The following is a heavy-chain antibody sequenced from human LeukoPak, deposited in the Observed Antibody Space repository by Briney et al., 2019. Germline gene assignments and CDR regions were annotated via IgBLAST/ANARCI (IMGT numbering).Heavy chain of an antibody. J-gene: IGHJ4*02. Sequence: GASVKVSCKASGYTFTSYGISWVRQAPGQGLEWMGWISAYNGNTNYAQKLQGRVTMTTDTSTSTAYMELRSQRSDDTAVYYCARDQMFPTDPGNFDYWGQGTLVTVSS. CDR2: ISAYNGNT. CDR3: ARDQMFPTDPGNFDY. CDR1: GYTFTSYG. D-gene: IGHD3-10*02. V-gene: IGHV1-18*01.